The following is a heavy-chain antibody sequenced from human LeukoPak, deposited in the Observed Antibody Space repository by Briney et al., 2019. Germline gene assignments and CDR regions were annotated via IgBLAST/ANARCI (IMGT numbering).Heavy chain of an antibody. J-gene: IGHJ3*02. D-gene: IGHD3-3*01. CDR3: AKDPGYDFWSGYDAFDI. CDR2: ISGSGGST. Sequence: GGSLRLSCAASGFTFSSYGMSWVRQAPGKGLEWVSAISGSGGSTYYADSVKGRFTISRDNSKNTLYLQMNSLRAEDTAVYYCAKDPGYDFWSGYDAFDIWGQGTMVTVSS. CDR1: GFTFSSYG. V-gene: IGHV3-23*01.